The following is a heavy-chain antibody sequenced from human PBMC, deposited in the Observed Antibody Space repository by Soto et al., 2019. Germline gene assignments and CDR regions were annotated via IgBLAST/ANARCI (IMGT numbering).Heavy chain of an antibody. D-gene: IGHD3-22*01. CDR1: GFTFSSYS. CDR3: ARALPTEFSGYQPFDY. CDR2: ISSSSSYI. J-gene: IGHJ4*02. V-gene: IGHV3-21*01. Sequence: PGGSLRLSCAASGFTFSSYSMNWVRQAPGKGLEWVSSISSSSSYIYYADSVKGRFTISRDNAKNSLYLQMNSLRAEDTAVYYCARALPTEFSGYQPFDYWAQGTLVTVSS.